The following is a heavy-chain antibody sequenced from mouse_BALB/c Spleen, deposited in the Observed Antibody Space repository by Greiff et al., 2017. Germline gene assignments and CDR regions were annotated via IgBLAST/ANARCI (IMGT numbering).Heavy chain of an antibody. CDR2: INPSNGRT. D-gene: IGHD2-4*01. V-gene: IGHV1S81*02. CDR1: GYTFTSYW. J-gene: IGHJ2*01. CDR3: ARGDYDYFDY. Sequence: QVQLQQPGAELVKPGASVKLSCKASGYTFTSYWMHWVKQRPGQGLEWIGEINPSNGRTNYNEKFKSKATLTVDKSSSTAYMQLSSLTSEDSAVYYCARGDYDYFDYWGQGTTLTVSS.